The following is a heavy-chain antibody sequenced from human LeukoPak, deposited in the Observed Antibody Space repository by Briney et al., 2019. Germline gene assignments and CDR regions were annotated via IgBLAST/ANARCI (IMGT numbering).Heavy chain of an antibody. V-gene: IGHV4-34*01. CDR3: ARAYDYGDYAKRLNAFDI. CDR1: GGSFSGYY. J-gene: IGHJ3*02. Sequence: SETLSLTCAVYGGSFSGYYWSWIRQPPGKGLEWIGEINHSGSTNYNPSLKSRVTMSVDTSKNQFSLKLSSVTAADTAVYYCARAYDYGDYAKRLNAFDIWGQGTMVTVSS. CDR2: INHSGST. D-gene: IGHD4-17*01.